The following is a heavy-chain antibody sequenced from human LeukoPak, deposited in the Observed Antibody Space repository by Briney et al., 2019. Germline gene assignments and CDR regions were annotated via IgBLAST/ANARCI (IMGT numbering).Heavy chain of an antibody. CDR1: GDSITSSNW. V-gene: IGHV4-4*02. Sequence: SETLSLTCAVSGDSITSSNWWSWVRQPPEKGLEWIGEIYHSGNTNYNPPLKSRVTISLDKSKNQFSLKLKSVTAADTAVYYCARCGARFLEWLPPVWGKGTTVTVSS. CDR2: IYHSGNT. J-gene: IGHJ6*04. D-gene: IGHD3-3*01. CDR3: ARCGARFLEWLPPV.